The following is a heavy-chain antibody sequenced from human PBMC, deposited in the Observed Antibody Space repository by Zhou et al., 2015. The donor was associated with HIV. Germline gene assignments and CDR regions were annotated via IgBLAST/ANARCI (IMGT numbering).Heavy chain of an antibody. D-gene: IGHD3-9*01. CDR1: GFTLSSFG. J-gene: IGHJ4*02. CDR2: VWFNGINK. Sequence: QVQLVESGGGVVQPGRSLRLSCAASGFTLSSFGMHWVRQAPGKGLEWVAVVWFNGINKYYADSVKGRFTISRDNSKNTLYLQMNSLRAEDTAVYYCARDRYDILTGYRHFDYWGQGTLVTVSS. V-gene: IGHV3-33*08. CDR3: ARDRYDILTGYRHFDY.